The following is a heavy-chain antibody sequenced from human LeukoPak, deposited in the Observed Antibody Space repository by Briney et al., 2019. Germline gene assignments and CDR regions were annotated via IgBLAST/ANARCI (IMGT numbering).Heavy chain of an antibody. V-gene: IGHV3-33*01. CDR2: IWYDGSNK. Sequence: GGSLRLSCAASGFTFSSYGMPWVRQAPGKGLEWVAVIWYDGSNKYYADSVKGRFTISRDNSKNTLYLQMNSLRAEDTAVYYCAREYYDFWSGYPHYYYYGMDVWGQGTTVTVSS. CDR1: GFTFSSYG. J-gene: IGHJ6*02. D-gene: IGHD3-3*01. CDR3: AREYYDFWSGYPHYYYYGMDV.